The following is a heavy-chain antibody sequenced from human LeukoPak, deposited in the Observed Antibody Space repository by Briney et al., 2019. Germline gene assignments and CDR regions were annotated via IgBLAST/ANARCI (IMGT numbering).Heavy chain of an antibody. CDR3: AIQSSPQWLVLNY. D-gene: IGHD6-19*01. CDR1: GFTFSSYG. J-gene: IGHJ4*02. Sequence: GGSLRLSCAASGFTFSSYGMHWVRQAPGKGLEWVAFIRYDGSNKYYADSVKGRFTISRDNSKNTLYLQMNSLRAEDTAVYYCAIQSSPQWLVLNYWGQGTLVTVSS. CDR2: IRYDGSNK. V-gene: IGHV3-30*02.